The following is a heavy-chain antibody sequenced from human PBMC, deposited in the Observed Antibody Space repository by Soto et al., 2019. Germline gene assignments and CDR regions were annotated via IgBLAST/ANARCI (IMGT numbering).Heavy chain of an antibody. CDR2: INPNSGGT. CDR3: ARTAEYYYDSSGYLD. V-gene: IGHV1-2*02. J-gene: IGHJ4*02. D-gene: IGHD3-22*01. Sequence: ASVKVSCKASGYTFTGYYMHWVRQAPGQGLEWMGWINPNSGGTNYAQKFQGRVTMTRDTSISTAYMELSRLRSDDTAVYYCARTAEYYYDSSGYLDWGQGTLVTVSS. CDR1: GYTFTGYY.